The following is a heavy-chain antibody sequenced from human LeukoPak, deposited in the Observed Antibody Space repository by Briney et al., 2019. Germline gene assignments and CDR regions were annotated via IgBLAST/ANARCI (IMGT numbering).Heavy chain of an antibody. CDR1: GFTFDDYA. CDR3: ATARKTPVGRGYYGMDV. V-gene: IGHV3-9*01. Sequence: GGSLRLSCAASGFTFDDYAMHWVRQAPGKGLEWVSGISWNSGSIGYADSVKGRFTISRDNAKNSLYLQMNSLRAEDTALYYCATARKTPVGRGYYGMDVWGQGTTVTVSS. CDR2: ISWNSGSI. D-gene: IGHD1-26*01. J-gene: IGHJ6*02.